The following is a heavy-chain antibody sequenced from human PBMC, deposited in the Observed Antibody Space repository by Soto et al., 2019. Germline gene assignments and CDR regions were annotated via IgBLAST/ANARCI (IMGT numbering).Heavy chain of an antibody. CDR1: GFTFEDSV. D-gene: IGHD2-2*01. CDR3: ARAPGDCNNNSCFYFFDY. CDR2: INWSGDNT. V-gene: IGHV3-20*04. J-gene: IGHJ4*02. Sequence: GGSLRLSCEASGFTFEDSVMSWVRQAPGQGLEWVSGINWSGDNTGYADSVKGRFTISRENAKNSLYLQMNSLRAEDTAFYYCARAPGDCNNNSCFYFFDYWGQGALVTVSS.